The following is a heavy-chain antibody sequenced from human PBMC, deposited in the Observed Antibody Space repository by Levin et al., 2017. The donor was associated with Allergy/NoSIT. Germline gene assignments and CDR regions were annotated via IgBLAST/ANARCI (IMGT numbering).Heavy chain of an antibody. D-gene: IGHD5-18*01. V-gene: IGHV3-9*01. CDR2: ISWNSGSI. CDR1: GFTFDDYA. J-gene: IGHJ4*02. Sequence: GGSLRLSCAASGFTFDDYAMHWVRQAPGKGLEWVSGISWNSGSIGYADSVKGRFTISRDNAKNSLYLQMNSLRAEDTALYYCAKGISLYSYGYDYWGQGTLVTVSS. CDR3: AKGISLYSYGYDY.